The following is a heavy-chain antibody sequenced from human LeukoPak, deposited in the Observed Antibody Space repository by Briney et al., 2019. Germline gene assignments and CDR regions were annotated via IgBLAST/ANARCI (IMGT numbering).Heavy chain of an antibody. Sequence: PSETLSLTCTVSGGSISSYYWSWIRQPPGKGLEWIGYIYYSGSTNYNPSLKSRVTISVDTSKNRFSLKLSSVTAADTAVYYCARHFWYSSGNWFDPWGQGTLVTVSS. CDR2: IYYSGST. V-gene: IGHV4-59*08. J-gene: IGHJ5*02. D-gene: IGHD6-19*01. CDR3: ARHFWYSSGNWFDP. CDR1: GGSISSYY.